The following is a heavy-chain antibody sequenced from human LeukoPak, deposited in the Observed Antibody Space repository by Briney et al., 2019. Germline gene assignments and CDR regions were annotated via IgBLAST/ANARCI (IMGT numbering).Heavy chain of an antibody. CDR3: ARLATVTTSDAFDI. D-gene: IGHD4-17*01. J-gene: IGHJ3*02. V-gene: IGHV4-61*02. CDR1: GGSISGGSYS. Sequence: PSQTLSLSCTVSGGSISGGSYSWTWIRQPAGKRLEWIGRVYSNGNTNYTPSLKSRVTISLDTSKNQFSLKLSSVTAADTAVYYCARLATVTTSDAFDIWGQGTMVTVSS. CDR2: VYSNGNT.